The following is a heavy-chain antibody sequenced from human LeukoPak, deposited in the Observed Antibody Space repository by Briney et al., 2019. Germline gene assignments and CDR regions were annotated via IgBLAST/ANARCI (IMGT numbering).Heavy chain of an antibody. D-gene: IGHD6-13*01. V-gene: IGHV1-2*02. J-gene: IGHJ4*02. Sequence: ASVKVSCKASGYSFTDYYMHWVRQAPGQGLEWMGSINPETGGTNYARKCQGRVTMTTDTTISTAYMQLSRLRSDDTAVYYCASGLNSRSSSCWGQGTRVTVSS. CDR3: ASGLNSRSSSC. CDR1: GYSFTDYY. CDR2: INPETGGT.